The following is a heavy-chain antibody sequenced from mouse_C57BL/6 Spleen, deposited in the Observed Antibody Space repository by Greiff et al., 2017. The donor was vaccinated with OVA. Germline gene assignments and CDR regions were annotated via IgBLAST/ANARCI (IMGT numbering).Heavy chain of an antibody. CDR1: GYTFTDYY. J-gene: IGHJ2*01. CDR2: INPNNGGT. D-gene: IGHD2-1*01. V-gene: IGHV1-26*01. CDR3: ARRILYHYFDY. Sequence: VQLQQSGPELVKPGASVKISCKASGYTFTDYYMNWVKQSHGKSLEWIGDINPNNGGTSYNQKFKGKATLTVDKSSSTAYMELRSLTSEDSAVYYCARRILYHYFDYWGQGTTLTVSS.